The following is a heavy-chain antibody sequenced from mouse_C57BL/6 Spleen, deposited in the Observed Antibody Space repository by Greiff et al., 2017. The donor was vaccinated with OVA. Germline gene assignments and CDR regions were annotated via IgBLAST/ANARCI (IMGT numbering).Heavy chain of an antibody. J-gene: IGHJ3*01. D-gene: IGHD3-2*02. CDR1: GYTFTSYW. Sequence: QVQLQQPGAELVRPGSSVKLSCKASGYTFTSYWMHWVKQRPIQGLEWIGNIDPSDSETHYNQKFKDKATLTVDKSSSTAYMQLSSLTSEDSAVYYGASDSSGLWFAYWGQGTLVTVSA. CDR3: ASDSSGLWFAY. V-gene: IGHV1-52*01. CDR2: IDPSDSET.